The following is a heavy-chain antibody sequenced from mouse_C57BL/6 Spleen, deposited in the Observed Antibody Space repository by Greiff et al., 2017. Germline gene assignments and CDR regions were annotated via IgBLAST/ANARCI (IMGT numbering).Heavy chain of an antibody. CDR3: ARLLYYGSSFDY. V-gene: IGHV5-17*01. Sequence: DVKLVESGGGLVKPGGSLKLSCAASGFTFSDYGMHWVRQAPEKGLEWVAYISSGSSTIYYADTVKGRFTISRDNAKNTLFLQMTSLRSEDTAMYYCARLLYYGSSFDYWGKGTTLTVSS. CDR2: ISSGSSTI. J-gene: IGHJ2*01. D-gene: IGHD1-1*01. CDR1: GFTFSDYG.